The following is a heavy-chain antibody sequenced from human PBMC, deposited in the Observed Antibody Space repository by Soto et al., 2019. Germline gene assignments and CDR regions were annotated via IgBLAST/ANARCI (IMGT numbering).Heavy chain of an antibody. CDR3: AKQSSSWFDLES. CDR1: AFTFSNYG. Sequence: EVQLSESGGDLAQPGGSLRLSCPVSAFTFSNYGMSWVRQAPGKGLEWVATISGSGVNTYYADAVKGRFTVSRDNFNNTLFLQMNSLRAEDTAVYYCAKQSSSWFDLESWGQGTLVTVAS. J-gene: IGHJ4*02. D-gene: IGHD6-13*01. V-gene: IGHV3-23*01. CDR2: ISGSGVNT.